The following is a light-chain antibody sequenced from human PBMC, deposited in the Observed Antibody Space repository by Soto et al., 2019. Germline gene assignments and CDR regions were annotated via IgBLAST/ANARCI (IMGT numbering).Light chain of an antibody. CDR1: QSISFY. J-gene: IGKJ2*01. CDR3: QQSYSVPPT. Sequence: DIQMTQSPSSLSASVGDRVTIACRASQSISFYLNWYQQKPGKAPILLMYAASSLQSGVPSRFRGSGSGTHFTLNISSLQPEDFATYYCQQSYSVPPTFGQGTKLEIK. V-gene: IGKV1-39*01. CDR2: AAS.